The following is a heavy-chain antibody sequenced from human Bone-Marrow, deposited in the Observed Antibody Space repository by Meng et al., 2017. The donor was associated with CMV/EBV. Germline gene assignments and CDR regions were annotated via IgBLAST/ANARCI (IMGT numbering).Heavy chain of an antibody. D-gene: IGHD2-2*01. J-gene: IGHJ6*02. CDR2: ISGSGGNK. Sequence: GGSLRLSCAASGFTFSNYAMSWVRQAPGKGLEWVSVISGSGGNKYYADSVKGRFTISRDNSKKTLYLQMNSLRAEDTAVYYCAKDWYVLVVPAATAMDVWGQGTTVTVSS. V-gene: IGHV3-23*01. CDR3: AKDWYVLVVPAATAMDV. CDR1: GFTFSNYA.